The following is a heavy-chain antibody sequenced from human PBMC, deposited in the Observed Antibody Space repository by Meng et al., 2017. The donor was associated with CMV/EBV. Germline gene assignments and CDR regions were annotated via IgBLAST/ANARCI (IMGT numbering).Heavy chain of an antibody. CDR2: ISSSSSYI. V-gene: IGHV3-21*01. Sequence: SCKASGFTFSSYSMNWVRQAPGKGLEWVSSISSSSSYIYYADSVKGRFTISRDNAKNSLYLQMNSLRAEDTAVYYCARASTELELLSGFDYWGQGTLVTVSS. CDR1: GFTFSSYS. J-gene: IGHJ4*02. CDR3: ARASTELELLSGFDY. D-gene: IGHD1-7*01.